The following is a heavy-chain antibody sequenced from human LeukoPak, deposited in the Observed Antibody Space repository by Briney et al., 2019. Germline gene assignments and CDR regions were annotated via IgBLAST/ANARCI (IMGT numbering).Heavy chain of an antibody. Sequence: KTSETLSLTCTVSGGSISSSSYYWGWTRQPPGKGLEWIGSIYYSGSTYHNPSLKSRVTISVDTSKNQFSLKLSSVTAADTAVYYCARHAEGYCSGGSCYGVPNWFDPWGQGTLVTVSS. V-gene: IGHV4-39*01. CDR3: ARHAEGYCSGGSCYGVPNWFDP. CDR1: GGSISSSSYY. D-gene: IGHD2-15*01. CDR2: IYYSGST. J-gene: IGHJ5*02.